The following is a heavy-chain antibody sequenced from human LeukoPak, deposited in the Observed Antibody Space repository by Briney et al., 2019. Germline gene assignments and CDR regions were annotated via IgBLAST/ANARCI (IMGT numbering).Heavy chain of an antibody. CDR2: INYNGAIT. CDR1: GFTFVDYG. Sequence: PGGSLRLSCATSGFTFVDYGLSWVRRAPGKGLEWLCAINYNGAITDYADSVKGRFTISRDIAKNSLYLRMDSLRAEDTALYYCARDRLGPSFSVSHFDLWGQGTLVTVSS. D-gene: IGHD3-3*02. J-gene: IGHJ4*02. V-gene: IGHV3-20*04. CDR3: ARDRLGPSFSVSHFDL.